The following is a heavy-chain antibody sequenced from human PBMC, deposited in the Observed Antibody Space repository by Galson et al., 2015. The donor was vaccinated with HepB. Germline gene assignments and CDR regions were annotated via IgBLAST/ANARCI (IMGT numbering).Heavy chain of an antibody. D-gene: IGHD1-7*01. V-gene: IGHV1-18*01. CDR1: GYTFTSYG. CDR2: ISTYNGNT. Sequence: SVKVSCKASGYTFTSYGISWVRQAPGQGLEWMGWISTYNGNTNYAQKLQGRVTMTTVTSTSTAYMELRSLRSDDTAVYYCARDPWVTGTTNWFDPWGQGTLVTVSS. J-gene: IGHJ5*02. CDR3: ARDPWVTGTTNWFDP.